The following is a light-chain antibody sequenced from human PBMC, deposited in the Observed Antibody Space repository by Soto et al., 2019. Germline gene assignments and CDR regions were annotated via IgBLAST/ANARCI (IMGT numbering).Light chain of an antibody. Sequence: EIVLTQSPATLSLSPGERATLSCRASQSVSSYLAWYQHKPGQAPRLLISDASNRATGIPARFSGSGSGTDFTLTISNLEPEDFAVYYFQQRSNWLFTFGPGTKVHIK. CDR2: DAS. V-gene: IGKV3-11*01. CDR3: QQRSNWLFT. J-gene: IGKJ3*01. CDR1: QSVSSY.